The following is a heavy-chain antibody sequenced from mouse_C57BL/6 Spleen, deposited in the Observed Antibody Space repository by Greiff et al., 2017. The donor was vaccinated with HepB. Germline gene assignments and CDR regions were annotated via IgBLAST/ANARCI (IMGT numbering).Heavy chain of an antibody. CDR3: ANLYDYDGHYAMDY. Sequence: QVQLQQSGAELVKPGASVKISCKASGYAFSSYWMNWVKQRPGKGLEWIGQIYPGDGDTNYNGKFKGKATLTADKSSSTAYMQLSSLTSEDSAVYFCANLYDYDGHYAMDYWGQGTSVTVSS. J-gene: IGHJ4*01. V-gene: IGHV1-80*01. CDR2: IYPGDGDT. CDR1: GYAFSSYW. D-gene: IGHD2-4*01.